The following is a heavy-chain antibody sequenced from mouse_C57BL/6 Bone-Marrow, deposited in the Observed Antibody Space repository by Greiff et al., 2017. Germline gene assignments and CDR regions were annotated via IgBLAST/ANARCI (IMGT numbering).Heavy chain of an antibody. CDR2: IYPGSGST. CDR3: ARSDGCNYYAMDY. V-gene: IGHV1-55*01. CDR1: GYTFTSYW. Sequence: QVQLQQPGAELVKPGASVKMSCKASGYTFTSYWITWVKQRPGQGLEWIGDIYPGSGSTNYNEKFKSKATLTVDTSYSTAYMQLSSLTSEDSEVYDCARSDGCNYYAMDYWGQGTSVTVSA. D-gene: IGHD2-3*01. J-gene: IGHJ4*01.